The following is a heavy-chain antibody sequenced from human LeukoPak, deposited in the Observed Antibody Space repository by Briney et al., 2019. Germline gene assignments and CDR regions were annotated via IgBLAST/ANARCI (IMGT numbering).Heavy chain of an antibody. Sequence: GGSLRLSCAASGFTFADYAMHWVRQAPGKGLEWVSLISWDGGSTYYADSVKGRFTISRDNSKNSLYLQMNSLRAEDTVLYYCAKDYCTNGVCYVFDYWGQGTLVTVSS. D-gene: IGHD2-8*01. CDR3: AKDYCTNGVCYVFDY. CDR1: GFTFADYA. V-gene: IGHV3-43D*04. J-gene: IGHJ4*02. CDR2: ISWDGGST.